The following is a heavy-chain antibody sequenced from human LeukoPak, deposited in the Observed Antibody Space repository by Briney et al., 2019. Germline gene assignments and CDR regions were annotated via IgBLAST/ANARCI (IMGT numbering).Heavy chain of an antibody. Sequence: KPSETLSLTCAVYGGSFSGYYWSWIRQPPGKGLEWIGEINHSGSTNYNPSLKSRVSISGDTSKNEFSLTLNSVTAADTAVYYCATASKESSGYFKYFVHWGQGSLVTVSS. J-gene: IGHJ4*02. CDR2: INHSGST. CDR1: GGSFSGYY. D-gene: IGHD3-22*01. V-gene: IGHV4-34*09. CDR3: ATASKESSGYFKYFVH.